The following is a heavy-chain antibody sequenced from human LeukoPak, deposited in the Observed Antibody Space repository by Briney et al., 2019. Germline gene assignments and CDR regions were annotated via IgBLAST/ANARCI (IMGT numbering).Heavy chain of an antibody. CDR3: ALTPRGEIDY. Sequence: PSQTLSLTCTVSGGSINSDSFYWSWIRQPAGRGLEWIGRIYSSGSTNYNPPLKSRVTISVDTSKNQFSLKLSSVTAADTAVYYCALTPRGEIDYWGQGTLVTVSS. V-gene: IGHV4-61*02. J-gene: IGHJ4*02. D-gene: IGHD3-10*01. CDR2: IYSSGST. CDR1: GGSINSDSFY.